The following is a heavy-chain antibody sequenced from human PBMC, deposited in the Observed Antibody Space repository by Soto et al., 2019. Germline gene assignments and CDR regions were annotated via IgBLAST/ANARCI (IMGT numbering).Heavy chain of an antibody. CDR2: MNPNSGNT. V-gene: IGHV1-8*02. Sequence: ASVKVSCKASGYTFTGYYMHWVRQATGQGLEWMGWMNPNSGNTGYAQKFQGRVTMTRNTSISTAYMELSSLRSEDTAVYYCARGGPYYYGSGSGLSAYYYYYYMDVWGKGTTVTVSS. J-gene: IGHJ6*03. CDR1: GYTFTGYY. CDR3: ARGGPYYYGSGSGLSAYYYYYYMDV. D-gene: IGHD3-10*01.